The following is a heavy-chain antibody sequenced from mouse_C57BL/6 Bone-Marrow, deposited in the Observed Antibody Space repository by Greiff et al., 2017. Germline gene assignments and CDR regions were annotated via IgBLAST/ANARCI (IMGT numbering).Heavy chain of an antibody. D-gene: IGHD1-1*01. CDR1: GYTFTSYW. J-gene: IGHJ2*01. CDR3: ARGYDYVISPY. Sequence: VQLQQPGAELVKPGASVKLSCKASGYTFTSYWMHWVKQRPGQGLEWIGMIHPNSGSTNYNEKFKSKATLTVDKSSSTASMQLRSLTSVDSAGYYCARGYDYVISPYGGQGTTLTVSS. V-gene: IGHV1-64*01. CDR2: IHPNSGST.